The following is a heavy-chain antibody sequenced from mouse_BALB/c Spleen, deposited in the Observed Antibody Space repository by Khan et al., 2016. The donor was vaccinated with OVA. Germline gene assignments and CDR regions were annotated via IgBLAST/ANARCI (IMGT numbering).Heavy chain of an antibody. J-gene: IGHJ4*01. CDR3: TRLVDY. CDR1: GFTFSSYA. CDR2: INSGGST. V-gene: IGHV5-6-5*01. Sequence: EVELVESGGGLVKPGGSLKLSCAASGFTFSSYAVSWIRQTPEKRLEWVASINSGGSTYYPDSVKGRITILRDDARNILYLQMGSLRSEDTAMYYCTRLVDYWGQGTSVTVSS.